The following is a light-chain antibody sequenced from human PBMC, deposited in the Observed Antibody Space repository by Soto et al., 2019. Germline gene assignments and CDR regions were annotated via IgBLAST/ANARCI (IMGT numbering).Light chain of an antibody. CDR3: SSYSGSTTLGVV. CDR1: ASDVGGYNS. CDR2: DVS. Sequence: QSALTQPAYVSGSPGQSITISCTGTASDVGGYNSVSWYQQLPGKAPKLMIYDVSNRPSGVSSRFSGSKSGSTASLTISGLHAEDEADYYCSSYSGSTTLGVVFGGGTKLTVL. V-gene: IGLV2-14*01. J-gene: IGLJ2*01.